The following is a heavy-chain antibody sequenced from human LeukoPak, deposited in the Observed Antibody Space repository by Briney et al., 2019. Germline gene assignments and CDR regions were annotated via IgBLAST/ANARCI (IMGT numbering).Heavy chain of an antibody. CDR3: AKALPGVAAAGIPFIDY. Sequence: GGSLRLSCAVSRFTFSDYGMHWVRQAPGKGLEWVAVMSYNGNYEYYADSVKGRFTISRDDSKNTLYLQMNSLRGEDTALYYCAKALPGVAAAGIPFIDYWGQGTVVTVSS. D-gene: IGHD6-13*01. V-gene: IGHV3-30*18. J-gene: IGHJ4*02. CDR2: MSYNGNYE. CDR1: RFTFSDYG.